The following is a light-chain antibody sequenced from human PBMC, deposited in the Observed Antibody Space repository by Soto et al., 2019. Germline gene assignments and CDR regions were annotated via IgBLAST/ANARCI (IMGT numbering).Light chain of an antibody. Sequence: QSVLTQPPSASGTPGQRVTISCSGSSSNIGSNYVYWYQQLPGTAPKLLIYRNNQRPSGVRDRFSGSKSDTSASLAISGLRSEDEADYYCAAWDDSLSGRVVFGGGTKLTVL. CDR3: AAWDDSLSGRVV. V-gene: IGLV1-47*01. CDR1: SSNIGSNY. CDR2: RNN. J-gene: IGLJ2*01.